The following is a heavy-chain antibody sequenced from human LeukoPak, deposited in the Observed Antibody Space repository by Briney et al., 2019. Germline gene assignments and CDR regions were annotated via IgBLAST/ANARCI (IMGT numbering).Heavy chain of an antibody. D-gene: IGHD2-2*02. J-gene: IGHJ3*02. CDR3: ARDRVPAAIERGDDAFDI. V-gene: IGHV3-66*01. CDR1: GFTVSSNY. CDR2: IYSGGST. Sequence: PGGSLRLSCAASGFTVSSNYMSWVRQAPGKGLEWVSVIYSGGSTYYADSVKGRFTISRDNSKNTLYLQMGSLRAEDMAVYYCARDRVPAAIERGDDAFDIWGQGTMVTVSS.